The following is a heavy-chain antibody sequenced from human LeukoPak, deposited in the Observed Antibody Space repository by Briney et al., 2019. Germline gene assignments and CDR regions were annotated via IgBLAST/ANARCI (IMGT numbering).Heavy chain of an antibody. CDR2: IYYSGST. V-gene: IGHV4-31*03. J-gene: IGHJ6*02. CDR1: GGSISSGGYY. Sequence: PSQTLSLTCTVSGGSISSGGYYWSWIRQHPGKGLEWIGYIYYSGSTYYNPSLKSRVTISVDTSKNQFSLKLSSVTAADTAVYYCARAAMVSGHYYGMDVWAKGPRSPSP. D-gene: IGHD5-18*01. CDR3: ARAAMVSGHYYGMDV.